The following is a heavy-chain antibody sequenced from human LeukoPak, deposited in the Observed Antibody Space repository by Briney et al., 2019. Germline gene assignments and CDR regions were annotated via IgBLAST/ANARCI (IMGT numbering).Heavy chain of an antibody. CDR1: GGSISSSSYY. CDR3: ARIYCSSTSCYAGVLDY. D-gene: IGHD2-2*01. Sequence: SETLSLTCTVSGGSISSSSYYWGWIRQPPGKGLEWIGTIYYSGSTYYNPSLKSRVTLSVDTSKKQFSLKLSSVTVSDTAVYYCARIYCSSTSCYAGVLDYWGQGTLVTVSS. V-gene: IGHV4-39*01. CDR2: IYYSGST. J-gene: IGHJ4*02.